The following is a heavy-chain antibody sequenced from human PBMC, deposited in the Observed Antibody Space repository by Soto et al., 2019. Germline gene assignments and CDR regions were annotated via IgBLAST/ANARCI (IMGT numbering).Heavy chain of an antibody. V-gene: IGHV6-1*01. Sequence: QVQLQQSGPGLVKPSQTLSLTCAISGDSVSSKSATWNWIRRSPSSGLEWLGRTYYRSKWANDYAVSVKSRITTNPDTSQNQFALQLNSVTPEDKAVYYCARALGGSYDYWGQGTLVTVSS. CDR2: TYYRSKWAN. J-gene: IGHJ4*02. CDR3: ARALGGSYDY. CDR1: GDSVSSKSAT. D-gene: IGHD1-26*01.